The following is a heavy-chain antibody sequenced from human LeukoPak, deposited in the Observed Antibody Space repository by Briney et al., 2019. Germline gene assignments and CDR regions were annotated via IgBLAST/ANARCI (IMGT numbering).Heavy chain of an antibody. Sequence: GGSLRLSCAASGFTFSSYSMSWVRLAPGKGLEWVAFIRYDGSNKYDADSVKGRFTISRDNSKNTLYLQMNSLRVEDTAVYYCAKDLVQRGAFDIWGQGTMVTVSS. CDR2: IRYDGSNK. CDR3: AKDLVQRGAFDI. J-gene: IGHJ3*02. D-gene: IGHD6-6*01. V-gene: IGHV3-30*02. CDR1: GFTFSSYS.